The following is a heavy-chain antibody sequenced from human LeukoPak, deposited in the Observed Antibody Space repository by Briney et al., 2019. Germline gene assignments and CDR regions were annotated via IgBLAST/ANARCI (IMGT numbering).Heavy chain of an antibody. D-gene: IGHD1-7*01. V-gene: IGHV3-11*01. CDR1: GFTFSDYY. CDR3: ARDPGITGTAWEYYYYYGMDV. J-gene: IGHJ6*02. Sequence: GGSLRLSCAASGFTFSDYYMSWIRQAPGKGLEWVSYISSSGSTIYYADSVKGRFTISRDNAKNSLYLQMNSLRAEDTAVYYCARDPGITGTAWEYYYYYGMDVWGQGTTVTVSS. CDR2: ISSSGSTI.